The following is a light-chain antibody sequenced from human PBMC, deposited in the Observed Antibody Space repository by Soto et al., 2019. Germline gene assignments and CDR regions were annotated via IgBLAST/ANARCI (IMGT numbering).Light chain of an antibody. Sequence: QLVLTQSPSASASLGASVKLTCTLTSVCSSYAIGWHQQQPEKGPRYLMKLNSDGSHSKGDGIPDRFSGSSSGAERYLTISSLQSEDESDYYCQTWGTGIQVFGGGTKLTDL. CDR1: SVCSSYA. J-gene: IGLJ2*01. V-gene: IGLV4-69*01. CDR2: LNSDGSH. CDR3: QTWGTGIQV.